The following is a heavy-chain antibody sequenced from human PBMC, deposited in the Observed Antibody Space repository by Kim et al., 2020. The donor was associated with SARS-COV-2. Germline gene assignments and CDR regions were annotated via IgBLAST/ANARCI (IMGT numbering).Heavy chain of an antibody. CDR1: GFTFSNAW. J-gene: IGHJ3*02. CDR3: TTDPAAAAMVTDAFDI. V-gene: IGHV3-15*01. D-gene: IGHD6-13*01. Sequence: GGSLRLSCAASGFTFSNAWMSWVRQAPGKGLEWVGRIKSKTDGGTTDYAAPVKGRFTISRDDSKNTLYLQMNSLKTEDTAVYYCTTDPAAAAMVTDAFDIWGQGTMVTVSS. CDR2: IKSKTDGGTT.